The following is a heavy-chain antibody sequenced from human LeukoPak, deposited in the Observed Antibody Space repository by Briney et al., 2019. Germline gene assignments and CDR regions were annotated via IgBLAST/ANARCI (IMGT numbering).Heavy chain of an antibody. CDR1: GGSISSGGYY. J-gene: IGHJ4*02. CDR3: ARVVVERASFSNGWYCYFDY. D-gene: IGHD6-19*01. V-gene: IGHV4-31*03. CDR2: IYYSGST. Sequence: PSETLSPTCTVSGGSISSGGYYWSWIRQHPGKGLEWIGYIYYSGSTYYNPSLKSRVTISVDTSKNQFSLKLSSVTAADTAVYYCARVVVERASFSNGWYCYFDYWGQGTLVTVSS.